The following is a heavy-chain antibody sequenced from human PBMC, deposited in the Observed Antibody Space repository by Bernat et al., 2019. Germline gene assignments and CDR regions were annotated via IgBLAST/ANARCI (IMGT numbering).Heavy chain of an antibody. CDR1: GFTFSTYA. Sequence: EVQLLESGGTLVQPGGSLRVSCVASGFTFSTYAMTWVRKVPGTGLEWVSVITDSGGFTHYADSVKGRFTISRDNSKNTLYLEMNSLSAEDTAIYYCGKCLQGSGSYLWYFDLWGRGTLVTVSS. D-gene: IGHD3-10*01. V-gene: IGHV3-23*01. CDR3: GKCLQGSGSYLWYFDL. CDR2: ITDSGGFT. J-gene: IGHJ2*01.